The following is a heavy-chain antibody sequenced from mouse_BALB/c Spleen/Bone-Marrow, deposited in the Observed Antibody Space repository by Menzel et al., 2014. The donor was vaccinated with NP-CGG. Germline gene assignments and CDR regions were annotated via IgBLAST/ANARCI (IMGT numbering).Heavy chain of an antibody. V-gene: IGHV5-6*01. CDR3: ARRGFDNSYWYFGV. J-gene: IGHJ1*01. Sequence: EVQLQQSGGDLVKPGGSLKLSCAASGFTFSSYGMSWVRQTPDKSLEWVATISSGGSHTYYPDSVKGRFTISRDNAKNTLYLQMSSLRSEDTAIYYCARRGFDNSYWYFGVWGAGTTLTVSS. CDR1: GFTFSSYG. CDR2: ISSGGSHT.